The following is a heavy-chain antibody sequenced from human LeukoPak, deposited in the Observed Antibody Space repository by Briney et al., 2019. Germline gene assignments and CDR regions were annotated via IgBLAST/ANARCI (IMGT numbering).Heavy chain of an antibody. CDR1: GFILSDYY. Sequence: PGGSLRLSCAASGFILSDYYMDWVRQAPGKGLEWVSAISGSGGSTYYADSVKGRFTISRDNSKNTLYLQMNSLRAEDTAVYYCAKGREYCSGGSCTGGAFDIWGQGTMVTVSS. V-gene: IGHV3-23*01. D-gene: IGHD2-15*01. CDR2: ISGSGGST. J-gene: IGHJ3*02. CDR3: AKGREYCSGGSCTGGAFDI.